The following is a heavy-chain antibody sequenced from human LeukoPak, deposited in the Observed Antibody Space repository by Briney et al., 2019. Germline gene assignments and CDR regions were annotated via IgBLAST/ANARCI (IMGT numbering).Heavy chain of an antibody. D-gene: IGHD2-15*01. Sequence: SETLSLTCTVSGGSISSYYWSWIRQPPGKGLEWIGYIYNLRSTNYNPSLKSRVTISVDTSKNQFSLKLSSVTAADTAVYYCARDGPYCSGGSCYSRDFDIWGQGTMVTVSS. J-gene: IGHJ3*02. CDR1: GGSISSYY. CDR3: ARDGPYCSGGSCYSRDFDI. V-gene: IGHV4-59*01. CDR2: IYNLRST.